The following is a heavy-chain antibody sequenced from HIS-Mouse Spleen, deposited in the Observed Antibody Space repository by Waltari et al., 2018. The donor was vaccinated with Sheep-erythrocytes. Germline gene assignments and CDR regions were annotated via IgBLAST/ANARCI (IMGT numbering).Heavy chain of an antibody. J-gene: IGHJ4*02. CDR3: ARALANWGSSFDY. V-gene: IGHV4-30-4*01. CDR2: IYYSGST. CDR1: GGSISSGDYY. Sequence: SQTLSLTCTVSGGSISSGDYYWSWIRQPPGKGLEWIGYIYYSGSTYYNPSLKSRVTISVDTSKNQFSLKLSSVTAADTAVYYCARALANWGSSFDYWGQGTLVTVSS. D-gene: IGHD7-27*01.